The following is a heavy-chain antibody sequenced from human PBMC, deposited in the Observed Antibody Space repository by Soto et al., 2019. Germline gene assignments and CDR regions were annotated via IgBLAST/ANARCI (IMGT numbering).Heavy chain of an antibody. CDR3: AKDHDYGDYVGVFDY. J-gene: IGHJ4*02. D-gene: IGHD4-17*01. CDR2: ISGSGGST. CDR1: GFTFSSYA. Sequence: GGSLRLSCAASGFTFSSYAMSWVRQAPGKGLEWVSAISGSGGSTYYADSVKGRFTISRDNSKNTLYLQMNSLRAEDTAVYYCAKDHDYGDYVGVFDYWGQGTLVTVSS. V-gene: IGHV3-23*01.